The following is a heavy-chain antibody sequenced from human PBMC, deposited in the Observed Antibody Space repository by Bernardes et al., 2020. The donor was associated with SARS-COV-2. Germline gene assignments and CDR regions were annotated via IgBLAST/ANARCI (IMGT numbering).Heavy chain of an antibody. D-gene: IGHD2-2*01. CDR2: ISYDGSNK. V-gene: IGHV3-30*18. CDR3: AKDLDCSSTSCYFTQVLHGMDV. Sequence: GGSLRLSCAASGFTFSSYGMHWVRQAPGKGLEWVAVISYDGSNKYYADSVKGRFTISRDNSKNTLYLQMNSLRAEDTAVYYCAKDLDCSSTSCYFTQVLHGMDVWGQGTTVTVSS. J-gene: IGHJ6*02. CDR1: GFTFSSYG.